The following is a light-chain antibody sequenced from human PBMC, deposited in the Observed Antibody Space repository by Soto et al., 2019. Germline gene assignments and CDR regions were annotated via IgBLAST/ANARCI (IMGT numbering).Light chain of an antibody. CDR2: LGS. Sequence: DSVMTQSPLSLSVTPGEPASISCRSSQSLLHSNGYNYLDWYVQKPGQSPQLLIYLGSNRASGVPDRFSGSGSGTDFTLQISRVEAEDVGIYYCMQATHIRVEFGQGNRVEIK. J-gene: IGKJ1*01. CDR3: MQATHIRVE. V-gene: IGKV2-28*01. CDR1: QSLLHSNGYNY.